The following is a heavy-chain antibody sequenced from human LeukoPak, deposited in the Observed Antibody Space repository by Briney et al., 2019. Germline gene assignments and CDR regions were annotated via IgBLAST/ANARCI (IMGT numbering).Heavy chain of an antibody. Sequence: GGSLRLSCAASGFTFSSYSMNWVRQAPGKGLMCVARISKDERTTTYVDSVKGRFTVSRDNAKNTLYLQMDSLRVEDTAMYYCGRDSNGIDYLGQGTLVTVSS. D-gene: IGHD4-11*01. CDR2: ISKDERTT. V-gene: IGHV3-74*03. CDR1: GFTFSSYS. J-gene: IGHJ4*02. CDR3: GRDSNGIDY.